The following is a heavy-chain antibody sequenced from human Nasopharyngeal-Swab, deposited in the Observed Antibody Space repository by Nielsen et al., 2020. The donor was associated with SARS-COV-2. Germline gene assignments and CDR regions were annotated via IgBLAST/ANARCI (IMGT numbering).Heavy chain of an antibody. D-gene: IGHD3-10*01. V-gene: IGHV3-7*01. J-gene: IGHJ6*02. CDR2: IKQDGLEE. Sequence: GGSLRLSCRASIFTFRIYWMTWVRQAPGKGLEWVASIKQDGLEEYYVDSVKGRFTISRDNAENSLYLQMNNLRAEDSAVYYCARDRVYGSGSYEDGMDAWGQGTTVTVSS. CDR1: IFTFRIYW. CDR3: ARDRVYGSGSYEDGMDA.